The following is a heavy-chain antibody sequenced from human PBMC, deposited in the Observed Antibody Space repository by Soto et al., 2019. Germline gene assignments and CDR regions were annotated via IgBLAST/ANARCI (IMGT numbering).Heavy chain of an antibody. D-gene: IGHD1-26*01. Sequence: QVQLVQSGAEVKTPGSSVRVSCKTAGRTFLISAIAWVRQAPGQGLEWMGGIIPILGTINLAQNFQGRVNFTANRSTSTAYIDLSSLRTEETATYFCAIWKEWEQPSNHYYVHYWGQGSQVIVSS. CDR3: AIWKEWEQPSNHYYVHY. J-gene: IGHJ4*02. V-gene: IGHV1-69*06. CDR1: GRTFLISA. CDR2: IIPILGTI.